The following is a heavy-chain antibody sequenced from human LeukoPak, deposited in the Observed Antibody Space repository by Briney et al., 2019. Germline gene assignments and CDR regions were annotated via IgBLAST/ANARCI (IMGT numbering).Heavy chain of an antibody. CDR3: ARAQHCGRDYHVAFDI. D-gene: IGHD2-21*02. CDR1: EFTLSDYY. CDR2: IKKKDNSGVT. Sequence: GGALRLSCAASEFTLSDYYRDWVRQPPGKGLEWVGRIKKKDNSGVTEYAASVKGRFAISGEESKNSVFLQMNTLKSEDTAVYFCARAQHCGRDYHVAFDIWGQGTMVTVSS. J-gene: IGHJ3*02. V-gene: IGHV3-72*01.